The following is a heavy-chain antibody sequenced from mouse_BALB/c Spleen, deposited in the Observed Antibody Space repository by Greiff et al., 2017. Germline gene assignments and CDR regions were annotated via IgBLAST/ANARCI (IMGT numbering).Heavy chain of an antibody. Sequence: VQLQQPGAELVKPGASVKLSCKASGYTFTSYYMYWVKQRPGQGLEWIGGINPSNGGTNFNEKFKSKATLTVDKSSSTAYMQLSSLTSEDSAVYYCTRGTTVVYNWYFDVWGAGTTVTVSS. J-gene: IGHJ1*01. CDR3: TRGTTVVYNWYFDV. V-gene: IGHV1S81*02. CDR2: INPSNGGT. D-gene: IGHD1-1*01. CDR1: GYTFTSYY.